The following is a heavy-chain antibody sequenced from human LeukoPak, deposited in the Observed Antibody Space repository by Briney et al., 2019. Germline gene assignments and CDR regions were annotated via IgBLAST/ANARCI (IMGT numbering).Heavy chain of an antibody. CDR3: AKLRGSESYSANDY. CDR1: GFTFSSYA. D-gene: IGHD3-10*01. V-gene: IGHV3-23*01. J-gene: IGHJ4*02. Sequence: PGGSLRLSCAASGFTFSSYAMSWVRQAPGKGLEWVSAISGSGGSTYYADSVKGRFTISRDNSKNTLYLQMNSLRAEDTAVYYCAKLRGSESYSANDYWGQGTLVTVSS. CDR2: ISGSGGST.